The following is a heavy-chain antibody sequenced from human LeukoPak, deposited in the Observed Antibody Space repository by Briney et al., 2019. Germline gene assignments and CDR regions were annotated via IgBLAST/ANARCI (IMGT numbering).Heavy chain of an antibody. CDR3: ARDGDYDSSGYYLFDY. D-gene: IGHD3-22*01. Sequence: PGGSLRLSCVASGFTFSSYGMHWVRQAPGKGLEWVAVIWYDGSNKYYADSVKGRFTISRDNSKNTLYLQMNSLRAEDTAVYYCARDGDYDSSGYYLFDYWGQGTLVTVSS. J-gene: IGHJ4*02. CDR2: IWYDGSNK. V-gene: IGHV3-33*01. CDR1: GFTFSSYG.